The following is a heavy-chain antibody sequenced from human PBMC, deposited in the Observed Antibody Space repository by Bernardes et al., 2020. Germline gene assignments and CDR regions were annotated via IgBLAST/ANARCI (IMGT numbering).Heavy chain of an antibody. Sequence: ASVKVSCKASGYTFTSYYMHWVRQAPGQGLEWMGIINPSGGSTSYAQKFQGRVTMTRDTSTSTVYMELSSLRSEDTAVYYCARDPASGWTHYYYYYGMDVWGQGTTVTVSS. J-gene: IGHJ6*02. V-gene: IGHV1-46*01. CDR3: ARDPASGWTHYYYYYGMDV. CDR2: INPSGGST. CDR1: GYTFTSYY. D-gene: IGHD6-19*01.